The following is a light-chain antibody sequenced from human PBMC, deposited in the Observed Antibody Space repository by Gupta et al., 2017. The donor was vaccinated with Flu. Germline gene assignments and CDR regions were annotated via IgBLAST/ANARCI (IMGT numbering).Light chain of an antibody. Sequence: ATTREPAHSDCRTSQGSASKSGDSNLDWYQQKPGQAPKLLIYGASNRATGVPDRFSGSGSGTEFTLKISRVEAEDVAVYYCKQNIKTPYTFGQGTKLEIK. CDR2: GAS. J-gene: IGKJ2*01. CDR3: KQNIKTPYT. CDR1: QGSASKSGDSN. V-gene: IGKV2-28*01.